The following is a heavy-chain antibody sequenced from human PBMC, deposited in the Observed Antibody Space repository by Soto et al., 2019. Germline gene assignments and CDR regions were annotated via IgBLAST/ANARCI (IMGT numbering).Heavy chain of an antibody. D-gene: IGHD2-15*01. Sequence: ASVKVSCKASGYTFTGYYMHWVRQAPGQGLEWMGWINPNSGGTNYAQKFQGWVTMTRDTSISTAYMELSRLRSDDTAVYYCARTRSGYYSNYGMDVRGQGTTVTVSS. CDR1: GYTFTGYY. V-gene: IGHV1-2*04. CDR3: ARTRSGYYSNYGMDV. CDR2: INPNSGGT. J-gene: IGHJ6*02.